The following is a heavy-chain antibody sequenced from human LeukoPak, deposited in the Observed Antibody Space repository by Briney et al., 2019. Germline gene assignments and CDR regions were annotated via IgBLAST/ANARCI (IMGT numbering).Heavy chain of an antibody. CDR3: AKAPVRGVISHLDY. J-gene: IGHJ4*02. D-gene: IGHD3-10*01. Sequence: GGSLRLPCAASGFTLSSYGMHWVRQAPGKGLEWAAFIRYDGSNKYYADSVKGRFTISRDNSENTPWLQMTSLRAEDTAVYYCAKAPVRGVISHLDYWGQGTLVTVSS. CDR2: IRYDGSNK. CDR1: GFTLSSYG. V-gene: IGHV3-30*02.